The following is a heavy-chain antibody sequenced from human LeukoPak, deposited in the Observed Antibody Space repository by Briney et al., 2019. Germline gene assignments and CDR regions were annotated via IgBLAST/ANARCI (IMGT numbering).Heavy chain of an antibody. CDR1: GFTFSSYG. J-gene: IGHJ3*02. D-gene: IGHD1-26*01. CDR2: IWYDGSNK. V-gene: IGHV3-33*01. Sequence: PGRSLRLSCAASGFTFSSYGMHWARQAPGKGLEWVAVIWYDGSNKYFADSVKGRFTISRDNSKNTLYLQMNSLRAEDTAVYYCARELHLVGATPDAFDIWGQGTMVTVSS. CDR3: ARELHLVGATPDAFDI.